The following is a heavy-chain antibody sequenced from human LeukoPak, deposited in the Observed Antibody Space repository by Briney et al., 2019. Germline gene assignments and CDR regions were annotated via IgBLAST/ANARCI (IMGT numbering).Heavy chain of an antibody. CDR3: AKERSAVTTGLFDS. Sequence: PGGSLRLSCAASGFTFSTYAMSWVRQAPGKGLEWVSAISTSGDNTYYADSVKGRFTISRDNSKNTLYQQINSLRVEDTAIYYCAKERSAVTTGLFDSWGQGTQVTVSS. V-gene: IGHV3-23*01. D-gene: IGHD4-17*01. CDR2: ISTSGDNT. CDR1: GFTFSTYA. J-gene: IGHJ4*02.